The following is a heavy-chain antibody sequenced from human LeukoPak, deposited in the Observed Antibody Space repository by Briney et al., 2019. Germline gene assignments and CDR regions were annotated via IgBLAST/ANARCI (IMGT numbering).Heavy chain of an antibody. Sequence: GASVRVSSTASGYAFTSYGISWVRQAPGQGLEWMGWISAYNGNTTYAQKLQGRVTMTTDTSTSTAYMELRSLRSDDTAVYYCARDSYYYYCMDVWGQGTTVTVSS. CDR1: GYAFTSYG. CDR2: ISAYNGNT. CDR3: ARDSYYYYCMDV. J-gene: IGHJ6*02. V-gene: IGHV1-18*01.